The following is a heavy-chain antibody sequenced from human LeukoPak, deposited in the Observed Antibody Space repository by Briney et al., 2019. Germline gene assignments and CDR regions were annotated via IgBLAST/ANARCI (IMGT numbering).Heavy chain of an antibody. J-gene: IGHJ4*02. CDR3: AKERRYYDSSGYYYGVPDY. V-gene: IGHV3-30*02. D-gene: IGHD3-22*01. Sequence: GGSLRLSCAASGFTFSSYGMHWVRQAPGKGLEWVAFIRYDGSNKYYADSVKGRFTISRDNSKNTLYLQMNSLRAEDTAVYYCAKERRYYDSSGYYYGVPDYWGQGTLVTVSS. CDR1: GFTFSSYG. CDR2: IRYDGSNK.